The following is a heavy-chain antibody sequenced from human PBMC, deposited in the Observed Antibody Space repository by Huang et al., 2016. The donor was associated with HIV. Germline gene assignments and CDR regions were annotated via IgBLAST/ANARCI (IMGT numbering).Heavy chain of an antibody. J-gene: IGHJ3*02. D-gene: IGHD3-10*02. V-gene: IGHV3-9*01. CDR2: ISWNSGSI. CDR1: GFTFDDYA. Sequence: EVQLVESGGGLVQPGRSLRLSCTAFGFTFDDYARHWVRQAPGKGLEWVSVISWNSGSIGYADSVKGRFTISRDNAKNSLYLQMNSLRAEDTALYYCARRIAMSYAFDIWGQGTMVTVSS. CDR3: ARRIAMSYAFDI.